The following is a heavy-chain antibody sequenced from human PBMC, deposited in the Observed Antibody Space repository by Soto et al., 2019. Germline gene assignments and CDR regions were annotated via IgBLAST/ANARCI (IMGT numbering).Heavy chain of an antibody. Sequence: ASVKVSCKAPGYTFTSYGISWVRQAPGQGLEWMGWISAYNGNTNYAQKLQGRVTMTTDTSTSTAYMELRRLRSDATAVYYCATEEAIFGAALNYWGQEPLISVS. CDR1: GYTFTSYG. CDR3: ATEEAIFGAALNY. V-gene: IGHV1-18*01. CDR2: ISAYNGNT. D-gene: IGHD3-3*01. J-gene: IGHJ4*02.